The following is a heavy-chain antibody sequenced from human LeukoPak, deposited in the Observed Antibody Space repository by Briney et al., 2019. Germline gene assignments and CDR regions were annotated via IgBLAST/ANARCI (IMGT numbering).Heavy chain of an antibody. Sequence: SETLSLTCTVSGVSISSNYWSWIRQPPGKGLEWNGLEWIGYIHANGDTKYNPSLNSRVTISLDSSRSQLSLNLTAADTALYFCAGYDHSNYLAYWGQGILVTVPS. V-gene: IGHV4-4*08. CDR3: AGYDHSNYLAY. CDR1: GVSISSNY. CDR2: IHANGDT. D-gene: IGHD4-11*01. J-gene: IGHJ4*02.